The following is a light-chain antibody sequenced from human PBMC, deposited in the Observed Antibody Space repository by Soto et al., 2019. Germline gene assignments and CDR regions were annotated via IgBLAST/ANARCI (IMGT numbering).Light chain of an antibody. CDR3: QQYDKYST. CDR1: QTISVS. V-gene: IGKV1-5*03. J-gene: IGKJ1*01. Sequence: IQMTQSPSTLSASVGDTVTITCRASQTISVSLAWYRQKPGKAPNLLIYEASTLQEGVPSRFSGSGSGTEFTLTVTRLQPDDFATYLCQQYDKYSTFGHGTKVDVK. CDR2: EAS.